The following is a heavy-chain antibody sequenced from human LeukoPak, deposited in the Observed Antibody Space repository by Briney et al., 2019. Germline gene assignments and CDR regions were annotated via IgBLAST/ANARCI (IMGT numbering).Heavy chain of an antibody. CDR2: IYYSGST. J-gene: IGHJ4*02. CDR3: AREGGSRDSGYLRPYNFDY. CDR1: GGSVSSGSYY. D-gene: IGHD3-22*01. Sequence: SETLSLTCTVSGGSVSSGSYYGSWIRQPPGKGLEWIGYIYYSGSTNYNPSLKSRVTISVDTSKNQFSLRLSSVTAADTAMYYCAREGGSRDSGYLRPYNFDYWGQGTLVTVSS. V-gene: IGHV4-61*01.